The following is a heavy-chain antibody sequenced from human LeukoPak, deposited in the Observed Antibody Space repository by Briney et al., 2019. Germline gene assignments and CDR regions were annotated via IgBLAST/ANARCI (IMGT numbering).Heavy chain of an antibody. V-gene: IGHV3-30*04. D-gene: IGHD3-3*01. Sequence: SGGPLRLSCEGSGFVFSIYAIHWIRQSPGRGLEWVAVIASDGSYTDYVHSLKDRFTISRDNSKNTVYLDVTSLTPEDAAVYYCAREGTYSDYWSGYFEYWGQGTRVIVSS. CDR2: IASDGSYT. CDR1: GFVFSIYA. J-gene: IGHJ4*02. CDR3: AREGTYSDYWSGYFEY.